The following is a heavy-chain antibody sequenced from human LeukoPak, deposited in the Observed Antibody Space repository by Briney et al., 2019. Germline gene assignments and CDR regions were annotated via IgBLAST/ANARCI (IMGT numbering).Heavy chain of an antibody. J-gene: IGHJ4*02. D-gene: IGHD3-10*01. V-gene: IGHV4-34*01. CDR3: ARAPGGFDY. CDR2: INHSGST. Sequence: SETLSLTCAVYGGSFSGYYWSWIRQPPGKGLEWIGEINHSGSTNYNPSLKSRVTISVDTSKSQFSLKLSSVTAADTAVYYCARAPGGFDYWGRVPWSPSPQ. CDR1: GGSFSGYY.